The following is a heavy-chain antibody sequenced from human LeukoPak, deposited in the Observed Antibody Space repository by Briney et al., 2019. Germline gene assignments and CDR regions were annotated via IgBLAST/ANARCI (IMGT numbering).Heavy chain of an antibody. V-gene: IGHV4-34*01. Sequence: SETLSLTCAVYGGSFSGYYWSWIRQPPGKGLEWIGEINHSGSTNYNPSLKSRVTISVDTSKNQFSPKLSSVTAADTAVYYCARGLRLRWSPYHYWGQGTLVTVSS. CDR3: ARGLRLRWSPYHY. CDR1: GGSFSGYY. D-gene: IGHD4-23*01. CDR2: INHSGST. J-gene: IGHJ4*02.